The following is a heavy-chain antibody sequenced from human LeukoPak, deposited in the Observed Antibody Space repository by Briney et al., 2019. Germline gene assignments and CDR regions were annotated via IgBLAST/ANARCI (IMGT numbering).Heavy chain of an antibody. CDR2: IYPGDSDT. J-gene: IGHJ1*01. V-gene: IGHV5-51*01. CDR1: GYSFSNYW. Sequence: GESLKISCKASGYSFSNYWIGWVRQMPGKGLEWMGIIYPGDSDTRYSPSFQGQVTISADKSLTTAYLQWSSLKASDTAMYYCARGFGSTWLEYWGQGTLVTVSS. CDR3: ARGFGSTWLEY. D-gene: IGHD6-13*01.